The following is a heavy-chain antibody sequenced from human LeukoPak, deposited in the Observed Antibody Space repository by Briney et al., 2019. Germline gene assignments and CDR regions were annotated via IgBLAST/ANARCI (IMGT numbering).Heavy chain of an antibody. CDR2: IKQDGSEK. CDR1: GFTFSSYW. V-gene: IGHV3-7*01. J-gene: IGHJ4*02. D-gene: IGHD6-13*01. Sequence: GGSLRLSCAASGFTFSSYWMSWVRQAPGKGLEWVANIKQDGSEKYYVDSVKGRFTISRDNAKNSLYLQMSSLRAEDTAVYYCARDGFSYSSSWFSWVGYFDYWGQGTLVTVSS. CDR3: ARDGFSYSSSWFSWVGYFDY.